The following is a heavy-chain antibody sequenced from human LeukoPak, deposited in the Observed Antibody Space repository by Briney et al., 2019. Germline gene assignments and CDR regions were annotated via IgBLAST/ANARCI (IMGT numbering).Heavy chain of an antibody. J-gene: IGHJ4*02. CDR1: GYTFTSYY. V-gene: IGHV1-46*01. CDR3: ARVSGRYFDWFPFDY. Sequence: ASVKVSCKASGYTFTSYYMHWVRQAPGQGLEWMGIINPSGGSTSYAQKFQGRVTMTRDTSTSTVYMELSSLRSEDTAVYYCARVSGRYFDWFPFDYWGQGTLVTVSS. D-gene: IGHD3-9*01. CDR2: INPSGGST.